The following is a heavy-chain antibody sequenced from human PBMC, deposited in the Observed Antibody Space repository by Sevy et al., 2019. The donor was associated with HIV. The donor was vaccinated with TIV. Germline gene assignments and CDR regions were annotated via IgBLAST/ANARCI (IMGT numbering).Heavy chain of an antibody. D-gene: IGHD3-16*01. V-gene: IGHV3-48*01. CDR1: GFTFSTYN. J-gene: IGHJ3*02. CDR3: ARIGMITFGGAARGAFDI. Sequence: GGSLRLSCAASGFTFSTYNMHWVRQAPGKGLKWVSYISSTSNTIYYADSVKGRFTISRDNADNSLYLQMKSLRAEDTALYYCARIGMITFGGAARGAFDIWGQWTMVTVS. CDR2: ISSTSNTI.